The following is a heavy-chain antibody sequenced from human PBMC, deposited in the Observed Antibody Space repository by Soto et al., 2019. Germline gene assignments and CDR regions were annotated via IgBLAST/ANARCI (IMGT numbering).Heavy chain of an antibody. J-gene: IGHJ5*02. CDR2: IYHSGST. Sequence: TLSLTCAVSGGSISSGGYSWSWIRQPPGKGLEWIGYIYHSGSTYYNPSLKSRVTISVDRSKNQFSLKLSSVTAADTAVYYCARAPASSGYYGWCDPWGQGTRGTVSS. CDR1: GGSISSGGYS. V-gene: IGHV4-30-2*01. CDR3: ARAPASSGYYGWCDP. D-gene: IGHD3-22*01.